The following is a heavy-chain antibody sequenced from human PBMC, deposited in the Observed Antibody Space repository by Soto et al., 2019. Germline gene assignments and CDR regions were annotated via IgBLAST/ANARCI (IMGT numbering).Heavy chain of an antibody. J-gene: IGHJ4*02. CDR2: INSDGSTT. CDR3: ARDWLGGSGSYYED. CDR1: GFTFSSYW. Sequence: EVQLVESGGGLVQPGGSLRLSCAASGFTFSSYWMHWVRQAPGKGRVWVSRINSDGSTTSYADSVKGRFTISRDNAKNKLYLQMNSLRAEDTAVYYCARDWLGGSGSYYEDWGQGTLVTVSS. D-gene: IGHD3-10*01. V-gene: IGHV3-74*01.